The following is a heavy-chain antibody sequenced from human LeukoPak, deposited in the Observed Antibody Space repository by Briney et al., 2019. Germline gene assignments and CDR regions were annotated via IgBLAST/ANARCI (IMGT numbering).Heavy chain of an antibody. V-gene: IGHV3-7*03. CDR2: IRQDGSEK. CDR3: AKDAQPRSRWFDP. J-gene: IGHJ5*02. Sequence: GGSLRLSCAASGFIFKDFWMIWVRQAPGKGLEWVANIRQDGSEKYYVDSVKGRFTISRDNAKNSLYLQMNTLRAEDTAMYYCAKDAQPRSRWFDPWGQGTLVTVSS. D-gene: IGHD3-16*01. CDR1: GFIFKDFW.